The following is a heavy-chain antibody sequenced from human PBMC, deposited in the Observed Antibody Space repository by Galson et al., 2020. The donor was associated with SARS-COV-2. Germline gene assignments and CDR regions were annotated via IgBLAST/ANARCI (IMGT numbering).Heavy chain of an antibody. Sequence: GESLKISCIGSGFTFSPYGMHWVRQAPGKGLEWVAVIWYDASNKYYADSVKGRFTISRDNSKNTLYLQMNSLRVEDTAVYYCARDGQWLVHNAMDVWGQGTAVTVSS. J-gene: IGHJ6*02. D-gene: IGHD6-19*01. V-gene: IGHV3-33*01. CDR1: GFTFSPYG. CDR3: ARDGQWLVHNAMDV. CDR2: IWYDASNK.